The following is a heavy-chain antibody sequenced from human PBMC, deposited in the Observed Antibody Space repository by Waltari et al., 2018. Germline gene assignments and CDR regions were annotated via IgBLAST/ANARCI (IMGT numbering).Heavy chain of an antibody. D-gene: IGHD6-6*01. CDR2: IWYDGSNK. CDR1: GFTFRSYG. CDR3: ARGVRSAFDI. V-gene: IGHV3-33*01. J-gene: IGHJ3*02. Sequence: QVQLVESGGGVVQPGRSLRLSCAASGFTFRSYGLHGVRQAPGKGLEWVAVIWYDGSNKYYADSVKGRFTISRDNSKNTLYLQMNSLRAEDTAVYYCARGVRSAFDIWGQGTMVTVSS.